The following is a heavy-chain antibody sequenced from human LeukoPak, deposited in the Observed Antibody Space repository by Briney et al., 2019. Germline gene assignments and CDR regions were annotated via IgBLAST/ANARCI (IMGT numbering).Heavy chain of an antibody. D-gene: IGHD1-14*01. CDR1: GFSFSTWS. Sequence: GGSLRLSCAASGFSFSTWSVNWVRQAPGKGLEWVSSISSSSRYVYYADSVKGRFTISRDNAKNSLSLQMNSLRAEDTAVYYCARENHGSFDYWGQGTLVTVSS. J-gene: IGHJ4*02. CDR2: ISSSSRYV. CDR3: ARENHGSFDY. V-gene: IGHV3-21*01.